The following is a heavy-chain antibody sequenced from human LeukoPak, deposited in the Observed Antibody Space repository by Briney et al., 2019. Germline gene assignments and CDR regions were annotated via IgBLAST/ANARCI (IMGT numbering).Heavy chain of an antibody. CDR2: IKGRADGGTA. CDR1: GFPFSDVW. J-gene: IGHJ4*02. CDR3: TTDWYYYDSSGYYPIF. V-gene: IGHV3-15*01. Sequence: GGSLRLSCAASGFPFSDVWMSWVRQAPGKGLKWVGRIKGRADGGTADYAAPLKGRFTFSRDDSKNTLYLQMNSLKTEDTAVYYCTTDWYYYDSSGYYPIFWGQGTLVTVSS. D-gene: IGHD3-22*01.